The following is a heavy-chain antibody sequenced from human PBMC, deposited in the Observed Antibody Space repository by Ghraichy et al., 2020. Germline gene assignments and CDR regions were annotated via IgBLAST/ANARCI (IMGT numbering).Heavy chain of an antibody. V-gene: IGHV3-64D*06. D-gene: IGHD4-17*01. CDR1: GFAFDRYV. J-gene: IGHJ3*02. CDR3: VKGLTTGTPGDALDI. CDR2: INNNGGRT. Sequence: GESLNISCSASGFAFDRYVMHWVRQAPGKGLEYVSAINNNGGRTYHAASVKGRFTISRDNSANTVYLQMTSLRGDDTADYYCVKGLTTGTPGDALDIWGQGTTVTVSS.